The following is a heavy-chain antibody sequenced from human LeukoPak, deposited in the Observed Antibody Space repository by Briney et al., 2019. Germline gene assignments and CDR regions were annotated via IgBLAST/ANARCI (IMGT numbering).Heavy chain of an antibody. CDR3: ARGRDYCSSTCCSLRYFDL. CDR1: GGSFSGYY. V-gene: IGHV4-34*01. Sequence: PSETLSLTCAVYGGSFSGYYWSWIRKPPGKGLEWIGEFNHSGSTNYNPSLKSRVTISVDTSKNQFSLKLSSVTAADTAVYYCARGRDYCSSTCCSLRYFDLWGRGTLVTVSS. D-gene: IGHD2-2*01. J-gene: IGHJ2*01. CDR2: FNHSGST.